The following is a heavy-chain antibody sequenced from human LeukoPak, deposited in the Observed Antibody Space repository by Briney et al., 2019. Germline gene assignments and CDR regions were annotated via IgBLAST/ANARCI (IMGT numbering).Heavy chain of an antibody. CDR2: INSDGSST. CDR3: ARIPSTQWLVYYFDY. D-gene: IGHD6-19*01. J-gene: IGHJ4*02. V-gene: IGHV3-74*01. Sequence: GGSLRLSCAASGFTFSSYWMHWVRQAPGKGLVWVSRINSDGSSTTYADSVKGRFTISRDNAKNTLYLQMNSLRAEDTAVYYCARIPSTQWLVYYFDYWGQGTLVTVSS. CDR1: GFTFSSYW.